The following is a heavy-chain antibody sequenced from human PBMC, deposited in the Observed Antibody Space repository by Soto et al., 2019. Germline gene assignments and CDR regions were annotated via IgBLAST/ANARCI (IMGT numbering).Heavy chain of an antibody. V-gene: IGHV1-69*13. CDR3: ARGPQFNYYGSGSYYNGYGY. Sequence: SVKVSCKASGGTFSSYAISWVRQAPGQGLEWMGGIIPIFGTANYAQKFQGRVTITADESTSTAYMELSSLRSEDTAVYYCARGPQFNYYGSGSYYNGYGYWGQGTLVTVSS. CDR2: IIPIFGTA. J-gene: IGHJ4*02. CDR1: GGTFSSYA. D-gene: IGHD3-10*01.